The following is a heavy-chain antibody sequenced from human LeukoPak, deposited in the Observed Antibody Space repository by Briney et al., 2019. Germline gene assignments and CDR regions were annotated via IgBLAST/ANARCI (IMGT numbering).Heavy chain of an antibody. CDR1: GYTFTTYA. D-gene: IGHD2-15*01. V-gene: IGHV7-4-1*02. J-gene: IGHJ4*02. CDR3: ASSYCSGGPCFPQQTVYYFDF. Sequence: GASVKVSCKASGYTFTTYAMSWVRQAPAQGLEWMGWINTNTGNPTYAPGFTGRFVFSLDTSVSTAYLQISSLKAEDTAVYFCASSYCSGGPCFPQQTVYYFDFWGQGTLVTVSS. CDR2: INTNTGNP.